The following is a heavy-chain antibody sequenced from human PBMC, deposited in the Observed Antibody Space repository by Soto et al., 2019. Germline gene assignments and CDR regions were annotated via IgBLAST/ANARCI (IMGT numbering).Heavy chain of an antibody. CDR1: GGSFSGYY. V-gene: IGHV4-34*01. J-gene: IGHJ5*02. D-gene: IGHD4-17*01. CDR2: INHSGST. Sequence: LSRTCAVYGGSFSGYYWSWIRQPPVKGLEWIGEINHSGSTNYNPSLKSRVTISVDTSKNQFSLKLSSVTAADTAVYYCAREGVQSLTTVTTPGLDPWGQGILVTVSS. CDR3: AREGVQSLTTVTTPGLDP.